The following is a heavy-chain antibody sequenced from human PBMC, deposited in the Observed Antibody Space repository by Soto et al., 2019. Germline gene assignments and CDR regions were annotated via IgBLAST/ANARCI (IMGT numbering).Heavy chain of an antibody. D-gene: IGHD3-10*01. J-gene: IGHJ1*01. Sequence: EVQLLESGGGLVQPGGSLRLSCAASGFTFSGYAMSWVRQAPGKGLEWVSAISGSGGSTYYADSVKGRFTISRDNSKNTLYLQMNSLRAEDTAVYYCAKASPRGFGEPPGYFQHWGQGTLVTVSS. CDR1: GFTFSGYA. CDR3: AKASPRGFGEPPGYFQH. CDR2: ISGSGGST. V-gene: IGHV3-23*01.